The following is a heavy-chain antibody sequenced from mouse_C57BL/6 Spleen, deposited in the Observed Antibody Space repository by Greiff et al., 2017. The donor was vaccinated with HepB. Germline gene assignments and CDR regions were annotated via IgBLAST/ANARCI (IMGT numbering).Heavy chain of an antibody. CDR2: IYPGDGDT. J-gene: IGHJ4*01. CDR3: AKPVLYYYAMDY. V-gene: IGHV1-82*01. CDR1: GYAFSSSW. D-gene: IGHD1-1*01. Sequence: QVQLQQSGPELVKPGASVKISCKASGYAFSSSWMHWVKQRPGKGLEWIGRIYPGDGDTNYNGKFKGKATLTADKSSSTAYMQLSSLTSEDSAVYFCAKPVLYYYAMDYWGQGTSVTVSS.